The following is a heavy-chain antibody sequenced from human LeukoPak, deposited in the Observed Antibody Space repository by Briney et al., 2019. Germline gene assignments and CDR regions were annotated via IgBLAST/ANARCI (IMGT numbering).Heavy chain of an antibody. V-gene: IGHV4-4*07. D-gene: IGHD6-25*01. Sequence: SETLSLTCTVSGGSIDNYYCSWIRQPAGKRLEWIGRTYTSGRTNYHPSLQSRVTVSLDTSKNQFSLKLTSVSAADTAVYYCATQTRLAAPASDAFDIWGQGTMVIVSS. CDR3: ATQTRLAAPASDAFDI. CDR2: TYTSGRT. CDR1: GGSIDNYY. J-gene: IGHJ3*02.